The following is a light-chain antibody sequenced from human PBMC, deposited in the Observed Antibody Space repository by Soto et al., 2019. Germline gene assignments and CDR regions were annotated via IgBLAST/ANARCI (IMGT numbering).Light chain of an antibody. Sequence: QLVLNQSPSASASLGASVKLTCTLSSGHSSYAIAWHQQQPEKGPRYLMKLNSDGSHSKGDGIPDRFSGSSSGAERYLTISSLQSEDEADYYCQTWGTGIQVFGTGTQLTVL. CDR3: QTWGTGIQV. V-gene: IGLV4-69*01. CDR2: LNSDGSH. CDR1: SGHSSYA. J-gene: IGLJ1*01.